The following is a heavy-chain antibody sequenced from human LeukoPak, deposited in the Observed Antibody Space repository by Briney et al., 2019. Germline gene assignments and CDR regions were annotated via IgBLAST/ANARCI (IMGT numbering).Heavy chain of an antibody. D-gene: IGHD4-17*01. CDR1: GFTFSSYG. J-gene: IGHJ4*02. V-gene: IGHV3-33*01. CDR3: ARDQNEGYGDYFYYFDY. Sequence: PGGSLRLSCAASGFTFSSYGMHWVRQAPGKGLEWVAVIWYDGSNKYYVDSVKSRFTISRDNSKDTLYLQMNSLRAEDTAVYYCARDQNEGYGDYFYYFDYWGQGTLVTVSS. CDR2: IWYDGSNK.